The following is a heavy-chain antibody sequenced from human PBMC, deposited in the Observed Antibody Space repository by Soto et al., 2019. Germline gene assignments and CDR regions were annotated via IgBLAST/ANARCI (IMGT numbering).Heavy chain of an antibody. J-gene: IGHJ3*02. CDR1: GGTFSSYA. D-gene: IGHD1-26*01. Sequence: SVKVSCKASGGTFSSYAISWVRQAPGQGLEWMGGIIPIFGTANYAQKFQGRVTITADESTSTAYMELSSLRSEDTAVYYCARAEPQYDAFDIWGQGTMVTVSS. CDR2: IIPIFGTA. CDR3: ARAEPQYDAFDI. V-gene: IGHV1-69*13.